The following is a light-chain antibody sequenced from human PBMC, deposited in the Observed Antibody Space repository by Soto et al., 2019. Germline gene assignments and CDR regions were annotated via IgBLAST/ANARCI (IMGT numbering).Light chain of an antibody. Sequence: ALTQPPSVSGTPGQRVTISCSGSRSNIGSNTVNWYQDLPGTAPKLLVYDNHHRPSGVPDRFSGSKSGTSASLAISGLQSEDEAEYYCAAWDDSLNAFYVFGTGTKVTVL. CDR2: DNH. J-gene: IGLJ1*01. CDR3: AAWDDSLNAFYV. V-gene: IGLV1-44*01. CDR1: RSNIGSNT.